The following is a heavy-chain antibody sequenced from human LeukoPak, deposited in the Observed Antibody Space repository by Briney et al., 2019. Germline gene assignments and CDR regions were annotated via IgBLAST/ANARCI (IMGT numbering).Heavy chain of an antibody. J-gene: IGHJ3*02. CDR2: INPGGGNT. V-gene: IGHV1-46*01. D-gene: IGHD5-24*01. CDR3: ARIRDGYNDAYDI. Sequence: GASVKVSCKASGYTVTSYGISWVRQAPGQGLEWMGLINPGGGNTNYAQNFQGRVTMTRDTSPSTVYMELSSLRSEDTAIYYCARIRDGYNDAYDIWGQGTVVTVPS. CDR1: GYTVTSYG.